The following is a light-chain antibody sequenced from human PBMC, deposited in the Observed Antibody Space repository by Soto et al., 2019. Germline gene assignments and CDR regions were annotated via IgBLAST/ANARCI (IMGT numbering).Light chain of an antibody. CDR2: DNY. J-gene: IGLJ1*01. CDR1: SSNIGKNF. V-gene: IGLV1-51*01. CDR3: GAWDRSLTICV. Sequence: QSVLTQPPSVSAAPGQRVTISCSGSSSNIGKNFVAWYQQLPGTAPKLLIYDNYKRPSRIPDRFSGSKSGTSATLAITGLQTGDEADYYCGAWDRSLTICVFGSGTKVTVL.